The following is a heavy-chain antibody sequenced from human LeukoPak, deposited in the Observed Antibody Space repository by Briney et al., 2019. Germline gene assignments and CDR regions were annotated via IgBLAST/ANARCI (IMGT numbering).Heavy chain of an antibody. Sequence: SETLSLTCTVSGGSISSYYWGWIRQPPGKGLEWIGYIYYSGSTNYNPSLKSRVTISLDTSKNQFSLKLSSVTAADTAVYYCASVRRGFGESSKYYAYYYMGVWGKGTTVTISS. CDR1: GGSISSYY. V-gene: IGHV4-59*08. J-gene: IGHJ6*03. D-gene: IGHD3-10*01. CDR2: IYYSGST. CDR3: ASVRRGFGESSKYYAYYYMGV.